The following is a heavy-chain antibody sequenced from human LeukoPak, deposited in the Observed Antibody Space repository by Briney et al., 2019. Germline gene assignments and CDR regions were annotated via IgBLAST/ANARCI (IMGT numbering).Heavy chain of an antibody. CDR1: GYSFTSYW. J-gene: IGHJ5*02. Sequence: GESLKISCKGSGYSFTSYWIGWVRQMPGKGLEWMGIIYPGDSDTRYSPSFQGQVTISADKSISTAYLQWSSLKASDTAMYYCARSSAVAYYYGSGMDWFDPWGQGTLVTVSS. V-gene: IGHV5-51*01. CDR3: ARSSAVAYYYGSGMDWFDP. CDR2: IYPGDSDT. D-gene: IGHD3-10*01.